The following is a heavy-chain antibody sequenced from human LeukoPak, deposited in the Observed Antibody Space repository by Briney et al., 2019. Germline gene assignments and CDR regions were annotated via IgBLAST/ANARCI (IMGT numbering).Heavy chain of an antibody. CDR3: ATRNNLEY. Sequence: PGGSLRLSCTVSGFTFGGHWMNWVRQAPGEGLEWVANIKYDGSERNYADSVEGRFTIPRDNSKNSVFLQMNSLRVEDTAVYYCATRNNLEYWGRGTLVTVSS. V-gene: IGHV3-7*01. CDR1: GFTFGGHW. CDR2: IKYDGSER. J-gene: IGHJ4*02. D-gene: IGHD1/OR15-1a*01.